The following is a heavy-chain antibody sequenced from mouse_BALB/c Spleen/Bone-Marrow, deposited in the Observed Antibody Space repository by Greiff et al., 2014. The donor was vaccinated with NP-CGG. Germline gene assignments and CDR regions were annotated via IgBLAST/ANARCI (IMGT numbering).Heavy chain of an antibody. V-gene: IGHV1-63*02. CDR3: ARTAYFDY. CDR1: GYTFTNYW. CDR2: FYPGGGYT. J-gene: IGHJ2*01. Sequence: VQLQQSGAELVRPGTSVKISCKASGYTFTNYWLGWMKQRPGHGLEWIGDFYPGGGYTNYNEEFKGKATLTADASSSTAYMQLSSLTSEDSAVYFCARTAYFDYWGQGTTLTVSS.